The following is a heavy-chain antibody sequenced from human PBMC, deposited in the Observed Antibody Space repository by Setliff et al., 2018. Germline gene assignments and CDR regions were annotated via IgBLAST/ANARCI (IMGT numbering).Heavy chain of an antibody. J-gene: IGHJ6*03. CDR1: GGTFSSYA. V-gene: IGHV1-69*13. CDR2: IIPIFGTA. D-gene: IGHD3-3*01. Sequence: SVKVSCKASGGTFSSYAISWVRQAPGQGLEWMGGIIPIFGTANYAQKFQGRVTITAGESTSAAYMELTSLRPEDTAAYYCARDVLQFLEWLFGPEGMDVWGKGTTVTVSS. CDR3: ARDVLQFLEWLFGPEGMDV.